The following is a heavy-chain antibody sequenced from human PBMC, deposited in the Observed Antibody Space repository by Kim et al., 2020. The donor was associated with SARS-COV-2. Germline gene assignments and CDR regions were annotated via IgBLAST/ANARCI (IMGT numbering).Heavy chain of an antibody. CDR1: GGSFSGYY. J-gene: IGHJ6*02. CDR2: INHSGST. Sequence: SETLSLTCAVYGGSFSGYYWSWIRQPPGKGLEWIGEINHSGSTNYNPSLKSRVTISVDTSKNQFSLKLSSVTAADTAVYYCARGAIFGVVITITYGMDVWGQGTTVTVSS. V-gene: IGHV4-34*01. CDR3: ARGAIFGVVITITYGMDV. D-gene: IGHD3-3*01.